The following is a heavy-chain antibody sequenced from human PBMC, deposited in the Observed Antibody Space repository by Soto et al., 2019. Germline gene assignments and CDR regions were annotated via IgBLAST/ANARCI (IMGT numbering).Heavy chain of an antibody. Sequence: QVQLVESGGGVVQPGRSLRLSCAASGFTFSSYGMHWVRQAPGKGLEWVAVIWYDGSNKYYADSVKGRFTISRDNSKNTLYLQMNSLRAEDTAVYYCARDYDSRGYPSYYFAYWGQGTLVPFSS. J-gene: IGHJ4*02. CDR2: IWYDGSNK. CDR1: GFTFSSYG. CDR3: ARDYDSRGYPSYYFAY. D-gene: IGHD3-22*01. V-gene: IGHV3-33*01.